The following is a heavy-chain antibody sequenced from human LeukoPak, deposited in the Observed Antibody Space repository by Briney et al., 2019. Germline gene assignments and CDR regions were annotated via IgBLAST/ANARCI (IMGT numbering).Heavy chain of an antibody. Sequence: AGGSLRLSCAASGVTFSRYGMHWVRQAPGKGLEWVAFIRYDGSNKYYAASVKGRFTISRDNSKNTLYLQMNSLRAEDTAVYYCARPARLYCSGGSCYAGYYGMDVWGQGTTVTVSS. CDR1: GVTFSRYG. V-gene: IGHV3-30*02. CDR3: ARPARLYCSGGSCYAGYYGMDV. J-gene: IGHJ6*02. CDR2: IRYDGSNK. D-gene: IGHD2-15*01.